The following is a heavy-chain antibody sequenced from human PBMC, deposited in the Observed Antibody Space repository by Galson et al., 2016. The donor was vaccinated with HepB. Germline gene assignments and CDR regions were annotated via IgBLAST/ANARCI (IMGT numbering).Heavy chain of an antibody. J-gene: IGHJ4*01. CDR3: ARAPHYYDSSGSSHFFDS. V-gene: IGHV4-59*01. CDR1: GDSIGTYY. Sequence: SETLSLTCTVSGDSIGTYYWNWIRQPPGKGLEWIGYIYDNGRTNYNPSLKSRVTISVDTSKKEFSLKLRSVTTADTAVYYCARAPHYYDSSGSSHFFDSRGQGTLVTVSS. CDR2: IYDNGRT. D-gene: IGHD3-22*01.